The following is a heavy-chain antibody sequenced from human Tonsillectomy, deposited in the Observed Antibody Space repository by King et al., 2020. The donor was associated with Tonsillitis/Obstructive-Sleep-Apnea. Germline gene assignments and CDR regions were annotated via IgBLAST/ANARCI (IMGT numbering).Heavy chain of an antibody. CDR2: MSYDGSNK. CDR1: GFTFRSYA. D-gene: IGHD6-13*01. V-gene: IGHV3-30*04. Sequence: VQLVESGGGVVQPGRSLRLSCAASGFTFRSYAMHWVRQAPGKGLEWVALMSYDGSNKYYTDSVKGRFTISRDNSKNTLYLQMNSLRAEDTAVYYCARDIAAAGTYYGMDVWGKGTTVTVSS. J-gene: IGHJ6*04. CDR3: ARDIAAAGTYYGMDV.